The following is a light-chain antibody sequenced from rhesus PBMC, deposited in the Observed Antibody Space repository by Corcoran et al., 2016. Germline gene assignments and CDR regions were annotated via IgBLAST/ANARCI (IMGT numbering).Light chain of an antibody. Sequence: QAALTQPRSVSGSPGQSVTIYCTGTSIDIGDYNYVSWYQQHPGTAPQLMIYEVTKRPSGVSDRFSVSKSGNTASLTISGLQAEDEADYYCSSYAGSNTYIFGGGTRFTVL. CDR3: SSYAGSNTYI. CDR1: SIDIGDYNY. V-gene: IGLV2-32*02. CDR2: EVT. J-gene: IGLJ1*01.